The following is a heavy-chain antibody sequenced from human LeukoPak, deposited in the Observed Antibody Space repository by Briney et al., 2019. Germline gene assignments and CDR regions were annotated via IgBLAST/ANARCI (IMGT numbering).Heavy chain of an antibody. CDR1: GYSISSGYQ. D-gene: IGHD2-2*01. J-gene: IGHJ5*02. CDR2: IYHSGSA. Sequence: SETLSLTCAVSGYSISSGYQWAWIRQSPGKGLEWIGSIYHSGSAHYNPFLKSRVTISVETSKNQFSLKMYSVTAADTAVYYCARDPRRLTPDCTSTSCYENYFDPWGQGTLVTVSS. CDR3: ARDPRRLTPDCTSTSCYENYFDP. V-gene: IGHV4-38-2*02.